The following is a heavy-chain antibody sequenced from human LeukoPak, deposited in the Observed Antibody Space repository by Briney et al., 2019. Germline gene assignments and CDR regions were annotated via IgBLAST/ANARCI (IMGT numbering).Heavy chain of an antibody. J-gene: IGHJ5*02. Sequence: GASVKVSCKASGYTFTGYYMHWVRQAPGQGLEWMGWINPNSGGTNYAQKFQGRVTMTRDTSISTAYMELSRLRSDDTAVYYCARDYDSSGWYRFDPWGQGTLVTVSS. CDR2: INPNSGGT. V-gene: IGHV1-2*02. D-gene: IGHD6-13*01. CDR1: GYTFTGYY. CDR3: ARDYDSSGWYRFDP.